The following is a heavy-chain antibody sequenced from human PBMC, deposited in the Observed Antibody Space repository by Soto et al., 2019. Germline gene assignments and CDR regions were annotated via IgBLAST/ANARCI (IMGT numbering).Heavy chain of an antibody. Sequence: ASVKVACTASGYTFTSYYMHWVLQAPGQGLEWMGIINPSGGSTSYAQKFQGRVTMTRDTSTSTVYMELSSLRSEDTAVYYCARGTKYYYGSFEYKTLNINWFDTRGQRKLVTVSA. CDR2: INPSGGST. J-gene: IGHJ5*02. CDR3: ARGTKYYYGSFEYKTLNINWFDT. V-gene: IGHV1-46*01. CDR1: GYTFTSYY. D-gene: IGHD3-10*01.